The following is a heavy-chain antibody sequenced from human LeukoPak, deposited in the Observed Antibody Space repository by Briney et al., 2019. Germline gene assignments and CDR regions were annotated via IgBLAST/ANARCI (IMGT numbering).Heavy chain of an antibody. V-gene: IGHV4-59*08. CDR3: ASHMVNYGGIQPFYLDN. CDR2: IYYSGST. J-gene: IGHJ4*02. D-gene: IGHD4-23*01. CDR1: GGSISNYY. Sequence: SETLSLTCTASGGSISNYYWSWIRQPPGKGPEWIGYIYYSGSTNYNPSLESRVTISVDTSKNQYSLKLTSVTAADTAVDYCASHMVNYGGIQPFYLDNWGQGALVTVSS.